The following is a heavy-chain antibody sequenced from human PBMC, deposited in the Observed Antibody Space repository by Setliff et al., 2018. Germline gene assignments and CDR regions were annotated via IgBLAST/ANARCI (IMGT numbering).Heavy chain of an antibody. J-gene: IGHJ6*03. CDR1: GFTFSSYW. Sequence: PGASLKISCAASGFTFSSYWMHWVRQAPGKGLVWVSRINSDGSSTSYADSVKGRFTISRDNAKNTLYLQMNSLRAEDTAVYYCARDGGLLQFLEWSRSYMDVWGKGTTVTVSS. V-gene: IGHV3-74*01. D-gene: IGHD3-3*01. CDR3: ARDGGLLQFLEWSRSYMDV. CDR2: INSDGSST.